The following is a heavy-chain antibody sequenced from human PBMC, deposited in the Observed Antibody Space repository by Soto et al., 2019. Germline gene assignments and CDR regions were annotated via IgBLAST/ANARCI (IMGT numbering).Heavy chain of an antibody. CDR2: IYYSGST. D-gene: IGHD2-8*01. Sequence: SETLSLTCTVSGGSISSGGYYWSWIRQHPGKGLEWIGYIYYSGSTYYNPSLKSRVTISVDTSKNQFSLKLSSVTAADTAVYYCARAGISMLTLDYWGQGTLVTVSS. CDR1: GGSISSGGYY. J-gene: IGHJ4*02. V-gene: IGHV4-31*03. CDR3: ARAGISMLTLDY.